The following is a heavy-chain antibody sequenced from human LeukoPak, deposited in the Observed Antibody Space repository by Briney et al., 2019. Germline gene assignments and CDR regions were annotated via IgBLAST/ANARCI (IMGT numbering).Heavy chain of an antibody. CDR3: ARERLREVPDYYFYY. CDR2: LWFDRNNK. V-gene: IGHV3-33*01. D-gene: IGHD1-14*01. CDR1: GFTFSSNG. Sequence: GRSLRLSCAASGFTFSSNGMHWVRQGPGQGLEWVAVLWFDRNNKYYADSVKGRFTISRDNSKNTLSLQMNSLRAEDTAVYYCARERLREVPDYYFYYCGHGTLVTVSS. J-gene: IGHJ4*01.